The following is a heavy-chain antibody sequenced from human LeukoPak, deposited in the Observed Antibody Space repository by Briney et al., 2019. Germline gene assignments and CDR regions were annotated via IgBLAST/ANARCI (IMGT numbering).Heavy chain of an antibody. Sequence: PSETLSLTCAVYGGSFSGYYWSWIRQPPGKGLEWIGEINHSGSTNYNPSLKSRVTISVDTSKNQFSLKLSSVTAADTAVYYCARGATGHYDYVWGSYRYAPFDYWGQGALVTVSS. CDR3: ARGATGHYDYVWGSYRYAPFDY. J-gene: IGHJ4*02. V-gene: IGHV4-34*01. CDR2: INHSGST. CDR1: GGSFSGYY. D-gene: IGHD3-16*02.